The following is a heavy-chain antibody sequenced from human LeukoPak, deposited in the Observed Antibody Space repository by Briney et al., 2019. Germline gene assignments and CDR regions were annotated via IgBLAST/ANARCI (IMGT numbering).Heavy chain of an antibody. CDR2: VSDSGYSA. D-gene: IGHD6-19*01. CDR1: GFTFSNYG. Sequence: GGSLRLSCAASGFTFSNYGMSWVRQAPGKGLEWVSVVSDSGYSAYYADSVKGRFTISRDNSKNTLYLQMNSLRAEDTAVYYCAPGLRGSAWSLDYWGQGTLVTVSS. CDR3: APGLRGSAWSLDY. V-gene: IGHV3-23*01. J-gene: IGHJ4*02.